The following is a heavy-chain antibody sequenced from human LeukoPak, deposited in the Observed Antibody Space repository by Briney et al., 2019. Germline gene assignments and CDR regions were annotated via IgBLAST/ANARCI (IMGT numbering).Heavy chain of an antibody. CDR2: IYYSGST. Sequence: SETLSLTCTVSGGSISSYYWSWIRQPPGKGLEWIGYIYYSGSTNYNPSLKSRVTISVDTSKNQFPLKLSSVTAADTAVYYCARGSHGHSSGWYRGFDFDYWGQGTLVTVSS. D-gene: IGHD6-19*01. V-gene: IGHV4-59*01. CDR3: ARGSHGHSSGWYRGFDFDY. J-gene: IGHJ4*02. CDR1: GGSISSYY.